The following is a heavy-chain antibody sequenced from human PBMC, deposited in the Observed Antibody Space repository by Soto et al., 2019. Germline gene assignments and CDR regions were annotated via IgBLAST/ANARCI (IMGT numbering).Heavy chain of an antibody. CDR3: ARSHTIFGVVLYYYYGMDV. J-gene: IGHJ6*02. Sequence: SVKGACKASGGTFSSYASSWVRQAPGQGLEWMGGIIPIFGTANYAQKFQGRVTITADESTSTAYMELSSLRSEDTAVYYCARSHTIFGVVLYYYYGMDVWGQGTTVTVSS. CDR1: GGTFSSYA. D-gene: IGHD3-3*01. CDR2: IIPIFGTA. V-gene: IGHV1-69*13.